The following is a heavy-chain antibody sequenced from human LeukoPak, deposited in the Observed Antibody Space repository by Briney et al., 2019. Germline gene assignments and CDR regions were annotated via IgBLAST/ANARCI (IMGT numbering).Heavy chain of an antibody. CDR1: GFTVSSNY. J-gene: IGHJ4*02. CDR2: IYSGGST. V-gene: IGHV3-66*01. D-gene: IGHD4-11*01. CDR3: AKDFVYSNYNY. Sequence: PGGSLRLSCAASGFTVSSNYMSWVRQAPGKGLEWVSVIYSGGSTYYADSVKGRFTISRDNSKNTLYLQMNSLRAEDTAVYYCAKDFVYSNYNYWGQGTLVTVSS.